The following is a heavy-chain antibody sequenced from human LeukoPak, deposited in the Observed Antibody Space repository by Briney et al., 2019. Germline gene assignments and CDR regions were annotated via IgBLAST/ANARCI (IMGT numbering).Heavy chain of an antibody. CDR2: IYYSGST. V-gene: IGHV4-31*03. CDR3: ARVGGGDGYNYYFDY. Sequence: PSETLSLTCTVSGGSISSGGYYWSWIRQHPGKGLEWIGYIYYSGSTYYNPSLKSRVTISVDTSKNQFSLKLSSVTAADTAVYYCARVGGGDGYNYYFDYWGQGTLVTVSS. J-gene: IGHJ4*02. D-gene: IGHD5-24*01. CDR1: GGSISSGGYY.